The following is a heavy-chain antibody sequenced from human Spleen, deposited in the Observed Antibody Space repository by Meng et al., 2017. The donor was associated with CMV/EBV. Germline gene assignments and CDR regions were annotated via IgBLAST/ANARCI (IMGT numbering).Heavy chain of an antibody. CDR2: IIPIFGTA. Sequence: SVKVSCKASGYTFTGYYMHWVRQAPGQGLEWMGGIIPIFGTANYAQKFQGRVTITTDESTSTAYMELSSLRSEDTAVYYCARVSPFWRAMDVWGQGTTVTVSS. CDR1: GYTFTGYY. J-gene: IGHJ6*02. CDR3: ARVSPFWRAMDV. V-gene: IGHV1-69*05. D-gene: IGHD3-3*01.